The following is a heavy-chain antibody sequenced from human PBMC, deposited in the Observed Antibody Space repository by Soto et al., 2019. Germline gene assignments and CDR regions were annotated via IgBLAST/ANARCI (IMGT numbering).Heavy chain of an antibody. J-gene: IGHJ4*02. D-gene: IGHD6-19*01. Sequence: ASLKVSCKASGYTLGSYYMHWVRQAPGQGLEWMGIINTSGGSATYAQKFQGRVTMTRDTSTSTVYMELSSLTSEDTAVYYCARASVSGRRFDYWGEGTLVTVS. CDR2: INTSGGSA. V-gene: IGHV1-46*03. CDR3: ARASVSGRRFDY. CDR1: GYTLGSYY.